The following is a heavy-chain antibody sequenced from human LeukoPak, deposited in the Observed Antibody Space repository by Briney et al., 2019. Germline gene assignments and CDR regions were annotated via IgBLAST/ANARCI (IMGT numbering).Heavy chain of an antibody. D-gene: IGHD5-24*01. CDR1: GGSISSGGYY. V-gene: IGHV4-30-2*01. CDR3: ARHSEDDGYRFDY. Sequence: ASEILSLTCTVSGGSISSGGYYWSWIRQPPGKGLEWIGYIYHSGSTYYNPSLKSRVTISVDRSKNQFSLKLSSVTAADTAVYYCARHSEDDGYRFDYWGQGTLVTVSS. CDR2: IYHSGST. J-gene: IGHJ4*02.